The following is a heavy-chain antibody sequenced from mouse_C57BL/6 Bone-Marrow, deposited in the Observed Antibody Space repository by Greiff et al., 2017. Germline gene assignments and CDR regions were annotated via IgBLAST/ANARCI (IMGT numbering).Heavy chain of an antibody. CDR3: ARQITSLDY. D-gene: IGHD1-1*01. J-gene: IGHJ2*01. Sequence: EVQGVESGGDLVKPGGSLKLSCAASGFTFSSYGMSWVRQTPDKRLEWVATISSGGSYTYYPDSVKGRFTISRDNAKNTLYLQMSSLKSEDTAMYYCARQITSLDYWGQGTTLTVSS. CDR2: ISSGGSYT. V-gene: IGHV5-6*01. CDR1: GFTFSSYG.